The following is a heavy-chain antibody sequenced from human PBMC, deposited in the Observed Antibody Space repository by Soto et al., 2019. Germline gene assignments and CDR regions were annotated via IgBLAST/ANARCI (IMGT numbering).Heavy chain of an antibody. CDR2: INAGNGNT. J-gene: IGHJ4*02. CDR1: GYTFTSYA. Sequence: ASVKVSCKASGYTFTSYAMPWVRQAPGQRLEWMGWINAGNGNTKYSQKFQGRVTITRDTSASTAYMELSSLRSEDTAVYYCARDLSSYYYDSSGYYYWGQGTLVTVSS. D-gene: IGHD3-22*01. CDR3: ARDLSSYYYDSSGYYY. V-gene: IGHV1-3*01.